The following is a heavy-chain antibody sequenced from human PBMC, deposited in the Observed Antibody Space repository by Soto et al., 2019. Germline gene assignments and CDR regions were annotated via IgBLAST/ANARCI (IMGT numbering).Heavy chain of an antibody. CDR1: GFTFSSYW. CDR3: ARATTVVTLSAFDY. Sequence: PGGSLRLSCAASGFTFSSYWMSWVRQAPGKGLEWVANIKQDGSEKYYVDSVKGRFTISRDNAKNSLYLQMNSLRAEDTAVYYCARATTVVTLSAFDYWGQGTLVTVSS. V-gene: IGHV3-7*01. D-gene: IGHD4-17*01. J-gene: IGHJ4*02. CDR2: IKQDGSEK.